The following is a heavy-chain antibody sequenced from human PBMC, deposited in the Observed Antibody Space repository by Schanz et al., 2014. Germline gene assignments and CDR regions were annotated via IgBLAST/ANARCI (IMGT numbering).Heavy chain of an antibody. V-gene: IGHV3-30*02. D-gene: IGHD1-26*01. CDR3: AKEWSPSF. Sequence: QVRLVESGGGVVQPGGSLRLSCAASGFTFSTTGMHWVRQAPGKGLVWVTYIRYDGINKYYADSVKGRFTVSRDNAKSRLFLQMASLRPEATAIYYCAKEWSPSFWGQGTLVTVSS. J-gene: IGHJ4*02. CDR2: IRYDGINK. CDR1: GFTFSTTG.